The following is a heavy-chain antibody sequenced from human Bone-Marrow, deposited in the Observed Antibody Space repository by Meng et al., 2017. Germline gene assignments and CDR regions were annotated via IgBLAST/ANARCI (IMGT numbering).Heavy chain of an antibody. CDR1: LKTYATYC. V-gene: IGHV1-8*01. J-gene: IGHJ4*02. D-gene: IGHD6-19*01. CDR3: ARCLAGCDY. CDR2: MIPGSGIT. Sequence: VQLVLSGAEVKKPGVSVSDTCKGSLKTYATYCIRWVRRAGGQGLGWMGHMIPGSGITGHAQKFQGRLSMTSDTSISTAYMELSDLISEDTAMYYCARCLAGCDYWGQGTLVTVSS.